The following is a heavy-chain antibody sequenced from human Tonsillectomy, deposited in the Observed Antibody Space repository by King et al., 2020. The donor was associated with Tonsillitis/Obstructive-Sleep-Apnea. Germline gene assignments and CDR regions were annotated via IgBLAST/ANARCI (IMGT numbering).Heavy chain of an antibody. V-gene: IGHV3-33*01. D-gene: IGHD3-3*01. J-gene: IGHJ5*02. CDR1: GFTFSSYG. CDR3: ARDAISLYYDVWSGEGGSASWFDP. Sequence: VQLVESGGGVVQPGRSLRLSCAASGFTFSSYGMHWVRQAPGKGLEWVAVIWYDGSNKYYADSVKGRFTISRDNSKNTLYLQMNSLRAEDTAGYYLARDAISLYYDVWSGEGGSASWFDPWGQGTLVTVSS. CDR2: IWYDGSNK.